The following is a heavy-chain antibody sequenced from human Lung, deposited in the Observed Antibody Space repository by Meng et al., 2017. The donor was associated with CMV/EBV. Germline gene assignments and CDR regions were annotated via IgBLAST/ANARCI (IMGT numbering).Heavy chain of an antibody. Sequence: ASXXVSCKASGYTFTGYYMHWVRQAPGQGLEWMGWNNPNSGGTNYAQKFQGRLNMTRNTSISTADMELSRLRSDDTAVYYCASLLGYCSSSSCDEGNYYFDYWGEGXLVTVSS. CDR2: NNPNSGGT. V-gene: IGHV1-2*02. D-gene: IGHD2-2*01. CDR3: ASLLGYCSSSSCDEGNYYFDY. J-gene: IGHJ4*02. CDR1: GYTFTGYY.